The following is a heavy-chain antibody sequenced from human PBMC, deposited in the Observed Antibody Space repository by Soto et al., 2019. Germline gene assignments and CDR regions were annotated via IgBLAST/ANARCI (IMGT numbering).Heavy chain of an antibody. D-gene: IGHD3-10*01. J-gene: IGHJ6*02. CDR3: AGDYYGSGSYYLPLDV. CDR1: GGSISSGGYY. Sequence: PSETLSLTCTVSGGSISSGGYYRSWIRQHPGKGLEWIGYIYYSGSTYYNPSLKSRVTISVDTSKNQFSLKLSSVTAADTAVYYCAGDYYGSGSYYLPLDVWGQGTTVTVSS. V-gene: IGHV4-31*03. CDR2: IYYSGST.